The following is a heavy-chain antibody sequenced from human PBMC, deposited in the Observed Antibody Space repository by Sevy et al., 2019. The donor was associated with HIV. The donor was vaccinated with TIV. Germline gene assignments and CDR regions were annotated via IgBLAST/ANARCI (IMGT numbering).Heavy chain of an antibody. CDR2: IGSDGETT. CDR1: GFPFSSYS. V-gene: IGHV3-64*01. J-gene: IGHJ3*01. CDR3: ARDSGTYHAFAL. Sequence: GGSLRRSCAASGFPFSSYSFYWVRQAPGKGLEYVSSIGSDGETTLYARSVKGRFTISRDKSKNTVFLQMGRLRSEDMGVYYCARDSGTYHAFALWGRGTMVTVSS. D-gene: IGHD1-26*01.